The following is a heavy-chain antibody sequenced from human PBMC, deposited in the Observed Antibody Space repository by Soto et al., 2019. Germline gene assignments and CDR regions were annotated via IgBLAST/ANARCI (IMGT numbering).Heavy chain of an antibody. CDR3: AREGAGAYCSSTSCHTPLPV. D-gene: IGHD2-2*02. Sequence: SETLSLTCTVSGGSMNSGGYYWSWIRQHPGKGLEWIGYIYYSGSTYYNPSLKSRVTISVDTSKNQFSLKLSSVTAADTAVYYCAREGAGAYCSSTSCHTPLPVWGQGTMVTVSS. CDR2: IYYSGST. CDR1: GGSMNSGGYY. V-gene: IGHV4-31*03. J-gene: IGHJ3*01.